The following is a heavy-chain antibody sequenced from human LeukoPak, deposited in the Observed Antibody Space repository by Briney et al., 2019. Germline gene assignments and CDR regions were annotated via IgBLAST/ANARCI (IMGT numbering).Heavy chain of an antibody. J-gene: IGHJ6*02. Sequence: KFQGRVTITRDTSASTAYMELSSLRSEDTAVYYCARGVSSLGGMGVWGQGTTVTVSS. D-gene: IGHD6-13*01. CDR3: ARGVSSLGGMGV. V-gene: IGHV1-3*01.